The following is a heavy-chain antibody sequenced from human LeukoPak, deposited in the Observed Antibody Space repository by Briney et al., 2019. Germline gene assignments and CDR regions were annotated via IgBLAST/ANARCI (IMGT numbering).Heavy chain of an antibody. CDR2: ISSSSSTI. CDR1: GFTFSSYS. CDR3: AKDGYSYGRYYYYGMDV. Sequence: GGSLRLSCAASGFTFSSYSMNWVRQAPGKGLEWVSYISSSSSTIYYADSVKGRFTISRDNSKNTLYLQMNSLRAEDTAVYYCAKDGYSYGRYYYYGMDVWGQGTTVTVSS. V-gene: IGHV3-48*01. J-gene: IGHJ6*02. D-gene: IGHD5-18*01.